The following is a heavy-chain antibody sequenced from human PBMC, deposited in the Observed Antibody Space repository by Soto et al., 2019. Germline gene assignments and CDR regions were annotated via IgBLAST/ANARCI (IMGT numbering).Heavy chain of an antibody. Sequence: APVKVSCKASGYTFTSYGISWVRQAPGQGLEWMGWISGYNGNTKYAQKLQGRITVTTDTSTSTAYMELRSLISDDTAVYYCARTTAYETSGYYYHTYWGQGTQVTVSS. CDR1: GYTFTSYG. D-gene: IGHD3-22*01. J-gene: IGHJ4*02. V-gene: IGHV1-18*01. CDR3: ARTTAYETSGYYYHTY. CDR2: ISGYNGNT.